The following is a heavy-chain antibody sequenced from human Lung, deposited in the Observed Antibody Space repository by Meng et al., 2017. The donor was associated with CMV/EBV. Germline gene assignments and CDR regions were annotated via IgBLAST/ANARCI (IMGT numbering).Heavy chain of an antibody. CDR1: GASISSENYF. V-gene: IGHV4-30-4*01. Sequence: SETXSLXXIVSGASISSENYFWSWIRQPPGKGLEWIGYIHFNGNAYYNPSLESRAAISKDTSNNQSNDQFSLKLSSVTAADTAVYYCAREVDAARDSDAFDICGQGTXVTVSS. CDR3: AREVDAARDSDAFDI. CDR2: IHFNGNA. D-gene: IGHD6-6*01. J-gene: IGHJ3*02.